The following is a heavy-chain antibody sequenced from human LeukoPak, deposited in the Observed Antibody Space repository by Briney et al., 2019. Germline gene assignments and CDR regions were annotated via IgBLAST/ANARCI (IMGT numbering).Heavy chain of an antibody. CDR1: GFTFSSYS. J-gene: IGHJ4*02. CDR2: ISSSSSTI. D-gene: IGHD3-22*01. Sequence: GGSLRLSCAASGFTFSSYSMNWVRQAPGKGLEWVSYISSSSSTIYYADSVKGRFTISRDNAKNSLYLQMNSLRAEDTAVYYCARETSYYYDSSGYYGYWGQGTLVTVSS. V-gene: IGHV3-48*01. CDR3: ARETSYYYDSSGYYGY.